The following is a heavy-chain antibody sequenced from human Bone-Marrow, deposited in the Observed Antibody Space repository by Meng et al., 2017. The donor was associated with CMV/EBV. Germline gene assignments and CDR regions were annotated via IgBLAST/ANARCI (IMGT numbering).Heavy chain of an antibody. J-gene: IGHJ4*02. V-gene: IGHV4-4*02. CDR3: ARVERLYCSSTSCPTTYYFDY. D-gene: IGHD2-2*01. CDR2: IYHSGST. CDR1: RNW. Sequence: RNWWSCVRQPPGKGLEWIGEIYHSGSTNYNPSLKSRVTISVDKSKNQFSLKLSSVTAADTAVYYCARVERLYCSSTSCPTTYYFDYWGQGTLVTVSS.